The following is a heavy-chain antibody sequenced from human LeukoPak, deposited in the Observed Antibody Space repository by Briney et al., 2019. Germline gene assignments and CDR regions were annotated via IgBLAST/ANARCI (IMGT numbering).Heavy chain of an antibody. J-gene: IGHJ4*02. CDR3: ASWGTDYDKEGDY. Sequence: SETLSLTCTVPGESISGFYWTWIRQPPGKGLEWIGYIYYSGSTNYNPSLKSRVTISVDTSKNQFSLKLSSVTAADTAVYYCASWGTDYDKEGDYWGQGTLVTVSS. V-gene: IGHV4-59*01. CDR1: GESISGFY. CDR2: IYYSGST. D-gene: IGHD3-9*01.